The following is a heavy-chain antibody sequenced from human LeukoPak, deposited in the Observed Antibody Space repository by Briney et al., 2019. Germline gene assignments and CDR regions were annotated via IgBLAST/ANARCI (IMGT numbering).Heavy chain of an antibody. Sequence: GGSLRLSCAASGFNFSSYWMSWVRQAPGKGLEWVANIKQDGSEKYYVDSVKGRFTISRDNAKNSLYLQMNSLRAEDTAVYYCARGGLLWFGEPPHYFDYWGQGTLVTVSS. V-gene: IGHV3-7*01. CDR1: GFNFSSYW. D-gene: IGHD3-10*01. J-gene: IGHJ4*02. CDR2: IKQDGSEK. CDR3: ARGGLLWFGEPPHYFDY.